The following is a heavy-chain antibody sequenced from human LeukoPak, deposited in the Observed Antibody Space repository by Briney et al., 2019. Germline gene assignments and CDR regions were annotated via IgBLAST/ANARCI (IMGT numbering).Heavy chain of an antibody. CDR3: ARDLSAAFDF. J-gene: IGHJ4*02. Sequence: QPGGSLRLSCAASGFPFSAYAMHWVRQAPGKGLEWVAVLLDEGRNNYANSVKGRFTISRDISKDTLYLQMDSLRAEDTAVYYCARDLSAAFDFWGQGILVTVSS. CDR1: GFPFSAYA. D-gene: IGHD6-19*01. CDR2: LLDEGRN. V-gene: IGHV3-33*01.